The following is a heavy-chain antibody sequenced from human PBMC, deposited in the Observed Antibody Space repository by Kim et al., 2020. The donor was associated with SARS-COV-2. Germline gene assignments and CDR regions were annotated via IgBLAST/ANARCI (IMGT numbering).Heavy chain of an antibody. Sequence: SQNLPGRVTITRDTSASTVYLELSSLRSEDTAVYYCASRPGMAVAGLDYWGQGTLVTVSS. CDR3: ASRPGMAVAGLDY. D-gene: IGHD6-19*01. V-gene: IGHV1-3*01. J-gene: IGHJ4*02.